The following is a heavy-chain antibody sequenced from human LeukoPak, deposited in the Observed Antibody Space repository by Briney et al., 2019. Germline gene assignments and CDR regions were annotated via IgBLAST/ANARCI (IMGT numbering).Heavy chain of an antibody. V-gene: IGHV3-33*01. CDR1: GFSFSTYG. CDR3: ARASYCSSTSCYRFDY. J-gene: IGHJ4*02. D-gene: IGHD2-2*01. CDR2: IWNDGSNK. Sequence: GGSLRLSCAASGFSFSTYGMHWVRQAPGKGLEWVAVIWNDGSNKYYEDSVKGRFTISRDNLKNTLYLQMNSLRAKDTAVYYCARASYCSSTSCYRFDYWGQGTLVTVSS.